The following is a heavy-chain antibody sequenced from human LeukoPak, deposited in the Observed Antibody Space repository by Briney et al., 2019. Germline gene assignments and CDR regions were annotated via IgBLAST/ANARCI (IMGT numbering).Heavy chain of an antibody. CDR1: GFTVTHYA. J-gene: IGHJ5*02. CDR3: YCRDDLPA. CDR2: VDANGRTT. Sequence: PGGSLRLSCSASGFTVTHYAMHWVRQAPGKGLEYVSAVDANGRTTYYADSVKGRFTISRDDSKNTLYLHMSSLRPEDTAIYYCYCRDDLPAWGQRTLVTISS. D-gene: IGHD5-24*01. V-gene: IGHV3-64D*06.